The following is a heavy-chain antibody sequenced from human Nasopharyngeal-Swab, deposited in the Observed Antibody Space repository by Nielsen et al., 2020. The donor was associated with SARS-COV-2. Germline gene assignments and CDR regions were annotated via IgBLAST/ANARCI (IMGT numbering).Heavy chain of an antibody. CDR1: GFTFSNYG. J-gene: IGHJ5*02. CDR2: INSDGSST. Sequence: GESLKISCAAPGFTFSNYGMHWVRQAPGKGLVWVSRINSDGSSTSYADSVKGRFTISRDNAKNTLYLQMNSLRAEDTAVYYCARGRYNWNVNNWFDPWGQGTLVTVSS. V-gene: IGHV3-74*01. D-gene: IGHD1-20*01. CDR3: ARGRYNWNVNNWFDP.